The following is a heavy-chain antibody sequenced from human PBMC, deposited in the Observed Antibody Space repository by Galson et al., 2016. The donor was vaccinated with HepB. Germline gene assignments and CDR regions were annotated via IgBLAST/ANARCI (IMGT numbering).Heavy chain of an antibody. Sequence: SVKVSCKASGYTFSNYGINWVRQAPGQGLEWMGWISAFNGTTDYAQTFQDRVTMTTDTSTSTAYMELRSLRSDDTAVYYCARPTYGTVYYFDSWGQGTLVTVSS. CDR1: GYTFSNYG. V-gene: IGHV1-18*01. D-gene: IGHD3/OR15-3a*01. CDR3: ARPTYGTVYYFDS. CDR2: ISAFNGTT. J-gene: IGHJ4*02.